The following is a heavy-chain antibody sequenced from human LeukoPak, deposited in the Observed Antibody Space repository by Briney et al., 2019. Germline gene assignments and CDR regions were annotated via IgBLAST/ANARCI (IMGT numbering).Heavy chain of an antibody. V-gene: IGHV4-34*01. CDR2: INHSGST. D-gene: IGHD3-3*01. CDR3: ARGRGRSGYYG. Sequence: SETPSLTCAVYGGSFSGYYWSWIRQPPGKGLEWIGEINHSGSTNYNPSLKSRVTISVDTSKNQFSLKLSSVTAADTAVYYCARGRGRSGYYGWGQGTLVTVSS. CDR1: GGSFSGYY. J-gene: IGHJ4*02.